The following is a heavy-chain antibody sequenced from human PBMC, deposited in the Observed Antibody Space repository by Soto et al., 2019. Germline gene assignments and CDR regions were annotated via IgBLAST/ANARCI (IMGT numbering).Heavy chain of an antibody. J-gene: IGHJ4*02. CDR2: ISWNSGSI. CDR1: GFTFDDYA. D-gene: IGHD2-15*01. V-gene: IGHV3-9*01. CDR3: AKVSNGGSFAY. Sequence: EVQLVESGGGLVQPGRSLRLSCAASGFTFDDYAMHWVRQAPGKGLEWVSGISWNSGSIGYADSVKGRFTISRDNAKNSLYLQMNSLRAEDTALYYCAKVSNGGSFAYWGQGTLVTVSS.